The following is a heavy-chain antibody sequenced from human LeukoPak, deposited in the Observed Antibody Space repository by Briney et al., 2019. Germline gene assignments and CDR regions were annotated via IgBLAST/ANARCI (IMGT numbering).Heavy chain of an antibody. CDR3: ARGSSGYYY. CDR2: TRNEANSYTT. V-gene: IGHV3-72*01. J-gene: IGHJ4*02. Sequence: GGSLRLSCAASGFTFSDHYMDWVRQALGKGLEWVGRTRNEANSYTTEYAASVKGRFTISRDDSKNSLYLQMNSLKTEDTAVYYCARGSSGYYYWGQGTLVTVSS. CDR1: GFTFSDHY. D-gene: IGHD3-22*01.